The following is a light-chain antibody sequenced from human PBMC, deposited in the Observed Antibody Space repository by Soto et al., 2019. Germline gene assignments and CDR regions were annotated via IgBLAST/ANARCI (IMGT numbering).Light chain of an antibody. CDR2: QVS. CDR3: SSYSSSGTFYV. CDR1: SSDIGGFYY. Sequence: QSVLTQPASVSGSPGRSITISCTGTSSDIGGFYYVSWYQHHPGKDPKLMIYQVSNRPSGVSNRFSGSKSGNTASLTISGLQAEDEADYFCSSYSSSGTFYVFGAGTKVTVL. J-gene: IGLJ1*01. V-gene: IGLV2-14*01.